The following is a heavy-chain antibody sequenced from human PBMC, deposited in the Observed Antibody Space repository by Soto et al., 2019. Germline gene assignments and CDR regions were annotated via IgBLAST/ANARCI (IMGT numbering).Heavy chain of an antibody. CDR3: ASRVARAGTSWFDP. J-gene: IGHJ5*02. Sequence: QVQLQESGSGLVKPSDTLSLTCAVSGASIDGYSWSWIRQSPGKGPEWIAYIQDSGRPYYNPSLRSRVFMSLEKSKSQFSLKLPSVTAADTAMYYCASRVARAGTSWFDPWGHGTRVTVSS. V-gene: IGHV4-30-2*06. CDR2: IQDSGRP. CDR1: GASIDGYS. D-gene: IGHD3-3*01.